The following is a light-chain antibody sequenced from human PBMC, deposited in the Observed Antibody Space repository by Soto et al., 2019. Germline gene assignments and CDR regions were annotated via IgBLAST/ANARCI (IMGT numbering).Light chain of an antibody. J-gene: IGKJ1*01. V-gene: IGKV3D-15*01. CDR1: QSVSNN. Sequence: EIVLTQSPATLSLSPGERATLSCRASQSVSNNYLAWYQQKPGQAPRLLIYGASNRATGIPDRFSGSGSGTEFTLTISSLQSEDFAVYYCQQYNNWPPTFGQGTKVDIK. CDR2: GAS. CDR3: QQYNNWPPT.